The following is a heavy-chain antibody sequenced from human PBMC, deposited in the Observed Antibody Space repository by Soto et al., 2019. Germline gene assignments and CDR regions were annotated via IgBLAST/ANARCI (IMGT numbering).Heavy chain of an antibody. D-gene: IGHD1-26*01. V-gene: IGHV1-18*04. CDR1: GYTFTSYG. Sequence: ASVKVSCKASGYTFTSYGISWVRQAHGQGLEWMGWISAYNGTKNYAQKLQGRVTMTTETSTSTAYMEMRRLRSDDTAVYYCARDFGIVGARDAFDIWGQGTMVTVSS. J-gene: IGHJ3*02. CDR3: ARDFGIVGARDAFDI. CDR2: ISAYNGTK.